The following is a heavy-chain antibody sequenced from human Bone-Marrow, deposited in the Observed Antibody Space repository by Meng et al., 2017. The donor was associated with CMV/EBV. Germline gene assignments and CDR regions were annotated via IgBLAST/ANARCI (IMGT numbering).Heavy chain of an antibody. CDR3: AKNAQGAYYSGSGSYYED. CDR1: GFSFDDYA. J-gene: IGHJ4*02. V-gene: IGHV3-9*01. Sequence: SLKISCAGSGFSFDDYAMHWVRQAPGKGLEWVAGISWNSGSVGYADSVKGRFTISRDNAKNSLYLQMNSRRPEDTALYFCAKNAQGAYYSGSGSYYEDWGQGTQVTVSS. CDR2: ISWNSGSV. D-gene: IGHD3-10*01.